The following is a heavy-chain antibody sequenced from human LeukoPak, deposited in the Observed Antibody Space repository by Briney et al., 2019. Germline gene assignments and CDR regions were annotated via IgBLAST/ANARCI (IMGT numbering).Heavy chain of an antibody. D-gene: IGHD2-8*01. V-gene: IGHV3-23*01. CDR1: GFTFSSYA. CDR2: ISGSGGST. J-gene: IGHJ4*02. CDR3: AKTPFNGVWGGYFDY. Sequence: GGSLRLSCAASGFTFSSYAMSWVRQAPGKGLEWVSAISGSGGSTYYADSVKGRFTISRDNSKNTLYLQMNSLRAEDTAVYYCAKTPFNGVWGGYFDYWGQGTLVTVSS.